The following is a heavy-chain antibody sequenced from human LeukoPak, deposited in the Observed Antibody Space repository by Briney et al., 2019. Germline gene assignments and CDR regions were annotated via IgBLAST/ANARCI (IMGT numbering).Heavy chain of an antibody. V-gene: IGHV3-15*01. J-gene: IGHJ4*02. CDR1: GFTFSNAW. CDR3: TTDIGSKYSSGWYPLDY. CDR2: IKSKTDGGTT. D-gene: IGHD6-19*01. Sequence: GGSLRLSRAASGFTFSNAWMSWVRQAPGKGLEWVGRIKSKTDGGTTDYAAPVKGRFTISRDDSKNTLYLQMNSLKTEDTAVYYCTTDIGSKYSSGWYPLDYWGQGTLVTVSS.